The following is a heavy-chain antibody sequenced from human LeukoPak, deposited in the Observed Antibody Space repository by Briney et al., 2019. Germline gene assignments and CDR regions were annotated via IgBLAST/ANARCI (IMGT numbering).Heavy chain of an antibody. CDR3: AELGITMIGGV. CDR1: GFTFSSYS. Sequence: GRSLRLSCAASGFTFSSYSMNWVRQAPGKGLEWVSCISGSYSTIYYADAVKGRFTVSRDNAKTSLYLQMDSPRAEDTAVYYCAELGITMIGGVWGKGTTVTISS. V-gene: IGHV3-48*01. J-gene: IGHJ6*04. D-gene: IGHD3-10*02. CDR2: ISGSYSTI.